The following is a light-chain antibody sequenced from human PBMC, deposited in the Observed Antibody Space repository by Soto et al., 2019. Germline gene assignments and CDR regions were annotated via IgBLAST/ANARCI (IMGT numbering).Light chain of an antibody. CDR1: SSDVGGYNY. Sequence: QSALTQPASVSGSPGQSITISCTGTSSDVGGYNYVSWYQQHPGKAPKLMIYDVSNRPSGVSKRFSGSKSGNTASLTISGLQAEDEAAYYCSSYTSSSVVFGGGTKLTVL. V-gene: IGLV2-14*01. CDR3: SSYTSSSVV. J-gene: IGLJ2*01. CDR2: DVS.